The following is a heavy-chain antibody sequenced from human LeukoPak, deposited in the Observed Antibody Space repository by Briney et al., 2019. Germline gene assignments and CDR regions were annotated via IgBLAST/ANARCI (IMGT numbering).Heavy chain of an antibody. CDR1: GGSFSGYY. CDR3: ARGGESSGWSFDY. Sequence: NTSETLSLTCAVYGGSFSGYYWSWIRQPPGKGLEWIGEINHSGSTNYNPSLKSRVTISVDTSKNQFSLKLSSVTAADTAVYYCARGGESSGWSFDYWGQGTLVTVSS. J-gene: IGHJ4*02. V-gene: IGHV4-34*01. D-gene: IGHD6-19*01. CDR2: INHSGST.